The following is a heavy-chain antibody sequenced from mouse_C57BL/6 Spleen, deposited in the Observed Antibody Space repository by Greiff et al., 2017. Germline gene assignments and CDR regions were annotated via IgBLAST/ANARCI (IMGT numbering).Heavy chain of an antibody. CDR3: ARKGLLQYYYAMDY. D-gene: IGHD2-3*01. Sequence: VKLMESGPGLVQPSQSLSITCTVSGFSLTSYGVHWVRQSPGKGLEWLGVIWSGGSTDYNAAFISRLSISKDNSKSQVFFKMNSLQADDTAIYYCARKGLLQYYYAMDYWGQGTSVTVSS. CDR1: GFSLTSYG. V-gene: IGHV2-2*01. CDR2: IWSGGST. J-gene: IGHJ4*01.